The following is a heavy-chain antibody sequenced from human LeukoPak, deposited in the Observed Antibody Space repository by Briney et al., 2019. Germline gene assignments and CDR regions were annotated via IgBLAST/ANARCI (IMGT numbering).Heavy chain of an antibody. CDR3: ARDQFGGSGSYFLFDY. D-gene: IGHD3-10*01. CDR1: VDSISRGGYY. Sequence: SHTLSFPCTVSVDSISRGGYYWSWIRKHPGKGLEWFGYIYYSWSTYYNPSLKSRVTISVDTSKNQFSLKLSSVTGADTAVYYCARDQFGGSGSYFLFDYWGQGTLVTVSS. CDR2: IYYSWST. J-gene: IGHJ4*02. V-gene: IGHV4-31*03.